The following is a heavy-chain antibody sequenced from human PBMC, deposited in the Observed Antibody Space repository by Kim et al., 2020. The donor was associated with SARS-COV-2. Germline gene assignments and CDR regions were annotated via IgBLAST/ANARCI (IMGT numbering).Heavy chain of an antibody. Sequence: GGSLRLSCAASGFTFSSYAMHWVRQAPGKGLEWVAVISYDGSNEYYADSVKGRFTISRDNSKNTLYLQMNSLRAEDTAVYYCARDPISTYYYGSGSYPNYFDYWGQGTLVTVSS. CDR1: GFTFSSYA. D-gene: IGHD3-10*01. CDR3: ARDPISTYYYGSGSYPNYFDY. J-gene: IGHJ4*02. V-gene: IGHV3-30*04. CDR2: ISYDGSNE.